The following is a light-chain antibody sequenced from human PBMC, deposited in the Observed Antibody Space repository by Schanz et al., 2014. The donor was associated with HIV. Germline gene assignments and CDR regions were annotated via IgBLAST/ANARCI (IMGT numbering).Light chain of an antibody. CDR2: GNT. CDR3: QSYDSSLSGVV. Sequence: QSVLTQPPSVSGAPGQRVTISCTGSRSNIGAGYDVHWYQQLPGTAPKLLIYGNTNRPSGVPDRFSGSKSGTSASLAISGLQSADEADYYCQSYDSSLSGVVFGGGTKLTVL. J-gene: IGLJ2*01. V-gene: IGLV1-40*01. CDR1: RSNIGAGYD.